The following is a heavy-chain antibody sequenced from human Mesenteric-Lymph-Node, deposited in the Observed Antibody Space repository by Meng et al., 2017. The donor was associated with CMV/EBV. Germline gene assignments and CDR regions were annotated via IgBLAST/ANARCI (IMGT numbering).Heavy chain of an antibody. V-gene: IGHV4-59*01. Sequence: SETLSLTCTVSGDSISSYSWSWIRQPPGKGLEWIGYMYHSGNTNYNPSLKSRVTISVDTSKNQFSLRLSSATAADTAVYYCARVGGYNYPYFDYWGQGTLVTVSS. CDR3: ARVGGYNYPYFDY. CDR1: GDSISSYS. D-gene: IGHD5-24*01. J-gene: IGHJ4*02. CDR2: MYHSGNT.